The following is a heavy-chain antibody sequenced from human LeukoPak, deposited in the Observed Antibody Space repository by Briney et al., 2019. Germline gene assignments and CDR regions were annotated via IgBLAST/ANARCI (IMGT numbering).Heavy chain of an antibody. CDR2: ISGSGGST. CDR1: RFTFSSYA. D-gene: IGHD3-9*01. CDR3: AKDSDYDILTGYWTPFGY. Sequence: GGSLRLSCAASRFTFSSYAMSWVRQAPGKGLEWVSHISGSGGSTHYADSVKGRFTISRDNSKNTLYLQMNSLRAEDTAVYYCAKDSDYDILTGYWTPFGYWGQGTLVTVSS. J-gene: IGHJ4*02. V-gene: IGHV3-23*01.